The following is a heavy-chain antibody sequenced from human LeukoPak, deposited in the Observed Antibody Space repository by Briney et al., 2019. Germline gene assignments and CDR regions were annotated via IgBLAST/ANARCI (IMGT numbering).Heavy chain of an antibody. D-gene: IGHD1-26*01. Sequence: ASVKVSCTASGGTFSSYAISWVRQAPGQGLEWMGRIIPILGIANYAQKFQGRVTITADKSTSTAYMELSSLRSEDTAVYYCASKSAERNDAFDIWGQGTMVTVSS. V-gene: IGHV1-69*04. CDR1: GGTFSSYA. CDR3: ASKSAERNDAFDI. CDR2: IIPILGIA. J-gene: IGHJ3*02.